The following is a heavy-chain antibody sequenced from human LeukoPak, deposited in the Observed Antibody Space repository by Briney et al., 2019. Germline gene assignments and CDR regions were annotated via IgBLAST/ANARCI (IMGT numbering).Heavy chain of an antibody. J-gene: IGHJ5*02. V-gene: IGHV1-2*02. D-gene: IGHD6-6*01. CDR3: ARIRDSGSSPYNWFDP. CDR2: INPNSGGT. Sequence: ASVKVSCKASGYTFTGYYMHWVRQAPGQGLEWMGWINPNSGGTNYAQKFQGRVTMTRDTSISTAYMELSRLRSDDTAVYYCARIRDSGSSPYNWFDPWGQGTLVTVSS. CDR1: GYTFTGYY.